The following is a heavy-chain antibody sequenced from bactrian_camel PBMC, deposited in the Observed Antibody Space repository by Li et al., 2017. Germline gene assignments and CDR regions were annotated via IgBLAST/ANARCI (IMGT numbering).Heavy chain of an antibody. V-gene: IGHV3-2*01. D-gene: IGHD5*01. Sequence: HVQLVESGGGSVQAGGSLKLSCAASGFTFSTYYMSWVRQAPGKELEWVSSIYTDGGHTYYADSVKGRFTISQDDAKKTIYLQMDALKPEDTAMYYCAAVRDQWGCGTTKFNARLYQYWGQGTQVTVS. J-gene: IGHJ4*01. CDR2: IYTDGGHT. CDR1: GFTFSTYY. CDR3: AAVRDQWGCGTTKFNARLYQY.